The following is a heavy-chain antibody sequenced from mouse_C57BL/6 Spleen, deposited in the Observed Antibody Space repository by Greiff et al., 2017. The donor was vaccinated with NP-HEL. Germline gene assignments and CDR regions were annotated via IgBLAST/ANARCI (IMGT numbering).Heavy chain of an antibody. CDR3: AYGSSYYFDY. V-gene: IGHV1-26*01. CDR1: GYTFTDYY. CDR2: INPNNGGT. J-gene: IGHJ2*01. Sequence: EVQLQQSGPELVKPGASVKISCKASGYTFTDYYMNWVKQSHGKSLEWIGDINPNNGGTSYNQKFKGKATLTVDKSSSTAYMALRSLTSEDSAVYYGAYGSSYYFDYWGQGTTLTVSS. D-gene: IGHD1-1*01.